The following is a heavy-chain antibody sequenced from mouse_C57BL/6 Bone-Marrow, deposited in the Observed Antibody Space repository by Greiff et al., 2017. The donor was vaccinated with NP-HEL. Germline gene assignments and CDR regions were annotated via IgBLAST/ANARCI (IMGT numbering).Heavy chain of an antibody. Sequence: VQLQQSGAELARPGASVKLSCKASGYTFTSYGISWVKQRPGQGLEWIGVIYPRSGNTYYNEKFKGKATLTADKSSSTAYMELSSLTSEDSAVYYCSYGSSYDYYAMDYWGQGTSVTVSS. CDR3: SYGSSYDYYAMDY. D-gene: IGHD1-1*01. J-gene: IGHJ4*01. CDR1: GYTFTSYG. CDR2: IYPRSGNT. V-gene: IGHV1-81*01.